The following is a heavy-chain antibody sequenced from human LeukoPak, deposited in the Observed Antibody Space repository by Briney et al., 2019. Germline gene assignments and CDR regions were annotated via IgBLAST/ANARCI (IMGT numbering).Heavy chain of an antibody. CDR3: ARDKEGYYFDY. CDR1: GGSVSSGSYY. J-gene: IGHJ4*02. CDR2: TYYSGST. Sequence: SETLSLTCTVSGGSVSSGSYYWSWIRQPPGKGLEWIGYTYYSGSTNYNPSLKSRVTISVDTSKNQFSLKLSPVTAADTAVYYCARDKEGYYFDYWGQGTLVTVSS. V-gene: IGHV4-61*01.